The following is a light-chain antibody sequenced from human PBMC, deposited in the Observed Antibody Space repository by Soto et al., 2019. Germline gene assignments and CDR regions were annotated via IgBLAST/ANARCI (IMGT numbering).Light chain of an antibody. CDR1: QTINNY. CDR2: GAS. V-gene: IGKV1-39*01. CDR3: QQSYDSPPT. Sequence: DIQMTQSPSTLSASVGDSVTITCRASQTINNYLNWYQQKPGKAPKCLIYGASNLQSGVSSRFSGRGSGTDYSLIISTLQPEDFATYFCQQSYDSPPTFGGGTKVDIK. J-gene: IGKJ4*01.